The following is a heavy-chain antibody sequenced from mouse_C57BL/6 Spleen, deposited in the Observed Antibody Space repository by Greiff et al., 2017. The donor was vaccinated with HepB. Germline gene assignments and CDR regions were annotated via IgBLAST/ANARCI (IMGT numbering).Heavy chain of an antibody. Sequence: DVMLVESGEGLVKPGGSLKLSCAASGFTFSSYAMSWVRQTPEKRLEWVAYISSGGDYIYYADTVKGRFTISRDNARNTLYLQMSSLKSEDTAMYYCTSLDDWYFDVWGTGTTVTVSS. CDR3: TSLDDWYFDV. J-gene: IGHJ1*03. CDR1: GFTFSSYA. CDR2: ISSGGDYI. V-gene: IGHV5-9-1*02.